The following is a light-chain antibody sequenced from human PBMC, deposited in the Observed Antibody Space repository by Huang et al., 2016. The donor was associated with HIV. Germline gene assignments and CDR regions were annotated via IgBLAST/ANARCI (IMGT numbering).Light chain of an antibody. Sequence: EIVLTQSPGTLSLSPGERATLSCRTSQSVFSYLAWYQQRPGQAPRLLIYDASNRATGIPARFSGSGSGTDFTLTISSLEPEDFAVYYCQQRSAWPRTFGQGTMLEIK. CDR1: QSVFSY. V-gene: IGKV3-11*01. CDR2: DAS. J-gene: IGKJ2*01. CDR3: QQRSAWPRT.